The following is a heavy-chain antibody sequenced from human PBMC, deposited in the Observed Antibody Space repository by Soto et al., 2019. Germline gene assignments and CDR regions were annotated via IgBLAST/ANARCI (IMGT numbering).Heavy chain of an antibody. CDR3: ARGWEYYYGSGSYYPKTRYYYYYGMDV. CDR2: INHSGST. Sequence: SETLSLTCAVYGGCFSGYYWSWIRQPPGKGLEWIGEINHSGSTNYNPSLKSRVTISVDTSKNQFSLKLSSVTAADTAVYYCARGWEYYYGSGSYYPKTRYYYYYGMDVWGQGTTVT. J-gene: IGHJ6*02. V-gene: IGHV4-34*01. D-gene: IGHD3-10*01. CDR1: GGCFSGYY.